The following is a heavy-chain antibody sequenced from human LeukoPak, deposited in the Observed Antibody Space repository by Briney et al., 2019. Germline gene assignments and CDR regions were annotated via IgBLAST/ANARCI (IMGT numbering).Heavy chain of an antibody. J-gene: IGHJ4*02. V-gene: IGHV1-18*01. Sequence: ASVTVSCKASGYTFTSYGISWVRQAPGQGIEWMGWISAYNGNTNYAQKLQGRVTMTTDTSTSTAYMELRSLRSDDTAVYYCARGIVVVPAAIIPSYFDYWGQGTLVTVSS. CDR2: ISAYNGNT. CDR1: GYTFTSYG. D-gene: IGHD2-2*01. CDR3: ARGIVVVPAAIIPSYFDY.